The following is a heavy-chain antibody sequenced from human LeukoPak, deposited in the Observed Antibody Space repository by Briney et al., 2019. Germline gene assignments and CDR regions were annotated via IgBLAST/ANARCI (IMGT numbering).Heavy chain of an antibody. Sequence: GESLKISCKGSGYSFTSYWIGWVRQMPGKGLEWMGIIYPGDSDTRYSLSFQGQVTISADKSISAAYLQWSSLKASDTAMYYCARRWYSSSWYNFDYWGQGTLVTVSS. CDR2: IYPGDSDT. V-gene: IGHV5-51*01. D-gene: IGHD6-13*01. J-gene: IGHJ4*02. CDR3: ARRWYSSSWYNFDY. CDR1: GYSFTSYW.